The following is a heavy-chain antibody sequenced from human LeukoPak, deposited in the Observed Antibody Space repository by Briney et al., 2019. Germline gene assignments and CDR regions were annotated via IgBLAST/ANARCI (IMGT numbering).Heavy chain of an antibody. J-gene: IGHJ4*02. CDR1: GYTFTSNY. CDR2: IHPSGGNT. D-gene: IGHD6-19*01. Sequence: GASVKVSCKASGYTFTSNYMHWVRQAPGQGLEWMGIIHPSGGNTNYAQKFQGRVAMTRDTSTSTVYMELSSLRAEDTAVYYCAKDLSGIAVAVGLTFDYWGQGTLVTVSS. V-gene: IGHV1-46*01. CDR3: AKDLSGIAVAVGLTFDY.